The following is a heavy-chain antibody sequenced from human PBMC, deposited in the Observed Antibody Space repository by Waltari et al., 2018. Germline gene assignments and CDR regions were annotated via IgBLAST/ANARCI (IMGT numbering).Heavy chain of an antibody. CDR2: INPSSGGT. CDR3: ASTKRQVITEMDAFDI. V-gene: IGHV1-2*06. J-gene: IGHJ3*02. CDR1: GYTFTGYY. Sequence: QVQLVQSGAEVKKHGASVKVSCKASGYTFTGYYMHWGRQAPRQGLEWLGRINPSSGGTNYAQKFQGRVTMTRAPSISTAYMELSRLRSDDTAVYYCASTKRQVITEMDAFDIWGQGTMVTVSS. D-gene: IGHD3-22*01.